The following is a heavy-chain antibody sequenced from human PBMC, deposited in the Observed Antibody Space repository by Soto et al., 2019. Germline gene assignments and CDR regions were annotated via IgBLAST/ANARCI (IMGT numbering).Heavy chain of an antibody. Sequence: SETLSLTCTVSGDSISSGDHYWSWIRQPPGKGLEWIGYIYYSGDTYRNPSLKSRVIISVDTSKNQFSLHLSSVTAADTAVYYCARVRSGYYFFDYWGQGTLVTVSS. J-gene: IGHJ4*02. CDR2: IYYSGDT. CDR3: ARVRSGYYFFDY. D-gene: IGHD3-22*01. V-gene: IGHV4-30-4*01. CDR1: GDSISSGDHY.